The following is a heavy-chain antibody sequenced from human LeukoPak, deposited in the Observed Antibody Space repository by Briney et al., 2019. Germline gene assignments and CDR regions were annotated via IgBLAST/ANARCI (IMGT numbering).Heavy chain of an antibody. D-gene: IGHD5-24*01. V-gene: IGHV4-61*02. J-gene: IGHJ1*01. CDR2: IYTSGST. Sequence: PSQTLSLTCTVSGGSISSGSFYWSWVRQPAGGGLEWIGRIYTSGSTNYNPSLESRVTISVDTSKNQFSLKLNSVTAADSAVYYCARDLGWLPFQFWGQGTLVIVSS. CDR1: GGSISSGSFY. CDR3: ARDLGWLPFQF.